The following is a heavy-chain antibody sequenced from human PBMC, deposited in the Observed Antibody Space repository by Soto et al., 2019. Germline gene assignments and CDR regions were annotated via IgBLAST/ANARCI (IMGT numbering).Heavy chain of an antibody. V-gene: IGHV4-30-4*01. J-gene: IGHJ5*02. CDR3: ARGLYYYDSTWYNWFDP. Sequence: PSETLSLTCTVSGGSISSGDYYWSWIRQPPGKGLEWIGYIYYSGGTYYNPSLKSRVTISVDTSKNQFSLKLSSVTAADTAVYYCARGLYYYDSTWYNWFDPWGQGTLVTVAS. CDR2: IYYSGGT. CDR1: GGSISSGDYY. D-gene: IGHD3-22*01.